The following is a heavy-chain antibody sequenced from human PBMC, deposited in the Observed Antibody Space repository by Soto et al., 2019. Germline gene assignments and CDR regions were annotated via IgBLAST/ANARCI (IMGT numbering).Heavy chain of an antibody. CDR2: IYYSGST. CDR1: GGSISSGGYY. Sequence: QVQLQESGPGLVKPSQTLSLTCTVSGGSISSGGYYWSWIRQHPGKGLEWIGYIYYSGSTYYNPSLKSRVTISVDTSKKQSSLKLISVTAGATAVYYCARGSIVVVVAAITVRPKGNAVDSWGQGTMVTVSS. J-gene: IGHJ3*02. V-gene: IGHV4-31*03. D-gene: IGHD2-15*01. CDR3: ARGSIVVVVAAITVRPKGNAVDS.